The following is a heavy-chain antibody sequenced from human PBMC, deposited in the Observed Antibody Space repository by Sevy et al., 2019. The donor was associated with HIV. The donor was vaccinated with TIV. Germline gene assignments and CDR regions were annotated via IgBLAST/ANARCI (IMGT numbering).Heavy chain of an antibody. D-gene: IGHD3-10*01. CDR1: GGTFSSYA. Sequence: ASVKVSCKASGGTFSSYAISWVRRAPGQGLEWMEGIIPIFGTANYAQKFQGRVTITADEFSNTAYMEVSTLRPEDTAVYYSARASSYHGSGSSNWLDPWGQGTLVTVSS. CDR3: ARASSYHGSGSSNWLDP. V-gene: IGHV1-69*13. CDR2: IIPIFGTA. J-gene: IGHJ5*02.